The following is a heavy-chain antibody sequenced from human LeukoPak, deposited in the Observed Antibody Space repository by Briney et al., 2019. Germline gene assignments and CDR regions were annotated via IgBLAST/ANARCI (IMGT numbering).Heavy chain of an antibody. CDR1: GYTLTELS. J-gene: IGHJ3*02. CDR3: ATTGVAVAGLGTDAFVI. CDR2: FDPEDGET. D-gene: IGHD6-19*01. Sequence: ASVKVSCKVSGYTLTELSMHWVRQAPGKGLEWMGGFDPEDGETIYAQKFQGRVTMTEDTSTDTAYMELSSLRSEDTAVYYCATTGVAVAGLGTDAFVIWGQGTMVTVSS. V-gene: IGHV1-24*01.